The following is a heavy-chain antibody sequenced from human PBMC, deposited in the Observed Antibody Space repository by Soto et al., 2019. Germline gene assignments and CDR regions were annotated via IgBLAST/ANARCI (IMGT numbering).Heavy chain of an antibody. Sequence: SETLSLTCTVSGGSISSSSYYWGWIRQPPGKGLEWIGSIYYSGSTYYNPSLKSRVTISVDTSKNQFSLKLSSVTAADTAVYYCARHPPYYYDSSGSIDYWGQGTLVTVPQ. CDR1: GGSISSSSYY. V-gene: IGHV4-39*01. CDR2: IYYSGST. CDR3: ARHPPYYYDSSGSIDY. D-gene: IGHD3-22*01. J-gene: IGHJ4*02.